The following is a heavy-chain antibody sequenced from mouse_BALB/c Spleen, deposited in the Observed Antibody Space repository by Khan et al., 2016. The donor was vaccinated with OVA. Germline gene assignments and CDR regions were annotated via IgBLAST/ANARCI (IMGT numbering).Heavy chain of an antibody. CDR2: IAPANGNT. D-gene: IGHD2-3*01. Sequence: VQLQQSGAELVKPGASVKLSCTASGFNIKDTYLHWVKQRPEQGLEWIGRIAPANGNTQYAPKFQGKATLTSDTSSNTAYLQLNSLTSEDTAVYYCARPSYDPRDFEVWGAGTTVTVSS. V-gene: IGHV14-3*02. CDR1: GFNIKDTY. J-gene: IGHJ1*01. CDR3: ARPSYDPRDFEV.